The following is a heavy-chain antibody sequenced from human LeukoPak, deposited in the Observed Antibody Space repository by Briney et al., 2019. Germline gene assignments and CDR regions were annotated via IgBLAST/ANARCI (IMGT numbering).Heavy chain of an antibody. Sequence: PGGSLTLSCQASGFTFYMYAMSWVRQAPGKGLEWVSAISGSGGSTYYADSVKGRFTISRDNSKNTLYLQMNSLRAEDTAVYYCAQCTVTREDYWGQGTLVTVSS. CDR2: ISGSGGST. CDR3: AQCTVTREDY. J-gene: IGHJ4*02. CDR1: GFTFYMYA. V-gene: IGHV3-23*01. D-gene: IGHD4-11*01.